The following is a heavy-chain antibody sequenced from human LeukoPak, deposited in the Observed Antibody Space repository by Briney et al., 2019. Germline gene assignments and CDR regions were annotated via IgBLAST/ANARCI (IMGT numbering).Heavy chain of an antibody. J-gene: IGHJ5*02. D-gene: IGHD3-10*01. V-gene: IGHV1-24*01. CDR2: FDQKDGET. CDR1: GYSLTDYP. Sequence: ASVCPSCKVSGYSLTDYPIHCVRQVPGKGLEWMGGFDQKDGETFYAQKFQGRVTMTEDASTDTAYLELTSLTSEDTAVYYCAIDVSGEGFKFDPWGQGTLVTVSS. CDR3: AIDVSGEGFKFDP.